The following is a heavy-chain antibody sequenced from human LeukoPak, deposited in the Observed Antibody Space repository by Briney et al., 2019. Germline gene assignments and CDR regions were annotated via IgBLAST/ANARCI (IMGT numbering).Heavy chain of an antibody. V-gene: IGHV3-23*01. J-gene: IGHJ4*02. Sequence: GGSLRLSCAASGFTFSSYAMSWVRQAPGKGLEWVSAISGSGGSTYYADSVKGRFTISRDNSKNTLYLQMNSLRAEDTAVYYCAKDRRYSSSWHGGAFDYWGQGTLVTVSS. D-gene: IGHD6-13*01. CDR3: AKDRRYSSSWHGGAFDY. CDR1: GFTFSSYA. CDR2: ISGSGGST.